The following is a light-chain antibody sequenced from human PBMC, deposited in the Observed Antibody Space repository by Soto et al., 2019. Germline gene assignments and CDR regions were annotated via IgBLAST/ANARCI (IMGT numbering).Light chain of an antibody. CDR3: SSYTSSSIDYV. CDR2: EIS. Sequence: QSALTQPASVSGSPGQSITISCTGTSSDVGGYNYVSWYQQHPGKAPKLMIYEISNRASGVSNRFSGSKSGITAYLNISGLQAEYEADYYCSSYTSSSIDYVFGTGTKLTVL. CDR1: SSDVGGYNY. V-gene: IGLV2-14*01. J-gene: IGLJ1*01.